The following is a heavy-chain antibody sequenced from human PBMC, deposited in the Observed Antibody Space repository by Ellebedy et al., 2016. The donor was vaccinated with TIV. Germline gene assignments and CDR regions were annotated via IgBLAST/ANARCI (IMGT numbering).Heavy chain of an antibody. D-gene: IGHD4-17*01. J-gene: IGHJ2*01. CDR2: INHSGST. Sequence: GSLRLSCAVYGGSFSGYYWSWIRQPPGKGLEWIGEINHSGSTNYDPSLKSRVTISVGTSKNQFSLKLSSVTAADTAVYYCARATVTGWYFDLWGRGTLVTVSS. CDR3: ARATVTGWYFDL. V-gene: IGHV4-34*01. CDR1: GGSFSGYY.